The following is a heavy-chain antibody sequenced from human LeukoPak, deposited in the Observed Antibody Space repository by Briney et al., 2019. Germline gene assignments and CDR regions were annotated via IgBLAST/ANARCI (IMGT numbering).Heavy chain of an antibody. Sequence: GGSLRLSCAASGLIVSANYMTWVRQAPGKGLEWVANIKKDGSDKNYLGSVKGRFTISRDNVKNSLYVQMNSLRVEDTAVYYCAKGGLIVVVNYFDYWGQGTLVTVSS. CDR3: AKGGLIVVVNYFDY. CDR2: IKKDGSDK. J-gene: IGHJ4*02. D-gene: IGHD3-22*01. V-gene: IGHV3-7*01. CDR1: GLIVSANY.